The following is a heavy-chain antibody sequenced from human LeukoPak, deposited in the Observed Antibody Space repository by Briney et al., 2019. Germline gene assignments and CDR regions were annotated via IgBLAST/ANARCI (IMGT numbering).Heavy chain of an antibody. CDR1: GYSSTNYG. D-gene: IGHD2-8*01. Sequence: ASVKVSCKASGYSSTNYGISWVRQAPGQGLEWMGWIHIYRGNTNYAQKFQGRVTMTTDTYTNTAYMELRSLRSDDTAVYYCAGSLGYCTSNVCYLKYWGQGTLVTVSS. V-gene: IGHV1-18*01. CDR3: AGSLGYCTSNVCYLKY. CDR2: IHIYRGNT. J-gene: IGHJ4*02.